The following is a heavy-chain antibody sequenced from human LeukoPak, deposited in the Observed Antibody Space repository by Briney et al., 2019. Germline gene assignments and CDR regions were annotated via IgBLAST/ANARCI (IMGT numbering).Heavy chain of an antibody. J-gene: IGHJ5*02. V-gene: IGHV1-2*02. CDR2: INPNSGGT. D-gene: IGHD1-26*01. CDR1: GYTFTSYD. Sequence: ASVKVSCKASGYTFTSYDINWVRQAPGQGLEWMGWINPNSGGTNYAQKFQGRVTMTRDTSISTAYMELSRLRSDDTAVYYCARREVGATNWFDPWGQGTLVTVSS. CDR3: ARREVGATNWFDP.